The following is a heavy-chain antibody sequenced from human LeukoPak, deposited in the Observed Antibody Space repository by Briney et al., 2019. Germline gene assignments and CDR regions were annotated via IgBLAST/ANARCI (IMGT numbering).Heavy chain of an antibody. CDR3: ARGSVTDDAFDI. J-gene: IGHJ3*02. CDR1: GGTFSSYA. CDR2: MNPNSGNT. Sequence: GASVKVSCKASGGTFSSYAISWVRQATGQGLEWMGWMNPNSGNTGYAQKFQGRVTITRNTSISTAYMELSSLRSEDTAVYYCARGSVTDDAFDIWGQGTMVTVSS. D-gene: IGHD2-21*02. V-gene: IGHV1-8*03.